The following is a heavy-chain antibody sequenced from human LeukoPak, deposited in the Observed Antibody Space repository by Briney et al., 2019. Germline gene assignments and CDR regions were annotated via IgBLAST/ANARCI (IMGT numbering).Heavy chain of an antibody. D-gene: IGHD3-22*01. CDR1: GGSISSSSYY. CDR3: ARHTWYFTMTNIYYFDY. V-gene: IGHV4-39*01. CDR2: IYYSGST. Sequence: PSETLSLTCTVSGGSISSSSYYWGWIRQPPGKGLEWIGSIYYSGSTYYNPSLKSRVTISVDTSKNQFSLKLSSVTAADTAVYYCARHTWYFTMTNIYYFDYWGQGTLVTVSS. J-gene: IGHJ4*02.